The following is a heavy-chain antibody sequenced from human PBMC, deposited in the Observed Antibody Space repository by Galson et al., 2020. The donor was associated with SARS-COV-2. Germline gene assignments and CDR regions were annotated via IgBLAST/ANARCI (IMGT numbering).Heavy chain of an antibody. V-gene: IGHV3-30-3*01. CDR3: ARGYSGSYWYFDY. CDR2: ISSDGSNK. CDR1: GFTFSSYA. J-gene: IGHJ4*02. D-gene: IGHD1-26*01. Sequence: TGGSLRLSCAASGFTFSSYAMHWVRQAPGKGLEWVAVISSDGSNKYYADSVKGRFTISRDNSKNTLYLQMNSLRAEDTAVYYCARGYSGSYWYFDYWGQGTLVTVSS.